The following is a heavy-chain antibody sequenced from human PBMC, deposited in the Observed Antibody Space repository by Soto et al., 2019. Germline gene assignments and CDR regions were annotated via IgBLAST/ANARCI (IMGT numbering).Heavy chain of an antibody. Sequence: EVQLVESGGGLVQPGGSLRLSCAASGFTVSSNYMSWVRQAPGKGLEWVSVIYSGGSTYYADSVKGRFTISRDNSKNTLYLQMISLRAEDTAVYYCARDDWSGTEYFQLWGQGTLVTVSS. J-gene: IGHJ1*01. CDR2: IYSGGST. CDR3: ARDDWSGTEYFQL. D-gene: IGHD3-3*01. CDR1: GFTVSSNY. V-gene: IGHV3-66*01.